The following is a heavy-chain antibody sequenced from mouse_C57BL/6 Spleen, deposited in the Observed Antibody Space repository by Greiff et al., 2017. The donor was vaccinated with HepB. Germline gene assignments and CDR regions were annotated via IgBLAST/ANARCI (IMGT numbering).Heavy chain of an antibody. CDR1: GYAFTSYW. CDR3: AIISTGYGGFAY. V-gene: IGHV1-80*01. Sequence: QVQLQQSGAELVKPGASVKISCKASGYAFTSYWMNWVKQRPGKGLEWIGQIYPGDGDTNYNGKFKGKATLTADKSSSTAYMQLSSLTSEDSAVYFGAIISTGYGGFAYWGQGTLVTVSS. CDR2: IYPGDGDT. J-gene: IGHJ3*01. D-gene: IGHD3-2*02.